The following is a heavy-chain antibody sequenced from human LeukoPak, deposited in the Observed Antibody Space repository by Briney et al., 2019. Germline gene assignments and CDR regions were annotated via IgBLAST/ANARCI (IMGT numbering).Heavy chain of an antibody. Sequence: GGSLRLSCAASGFTFSDYYMSWIRQAPGKGLEWVSYISSSGSTIYYADSVKGRFTISRDNAKNSLYLQMNSLRAEDTAVYYCARAQWLPHLHPFDYWGQGTLVTVSS. CDR2: ISSSGSTI. CDR1: GFTFSDYY. V-gene: IGHV3-11*04. CDR3: ARAQWLPHLHPFDY. D-gene: IGHD6-19*01. J-gene: IGHJ4*02.